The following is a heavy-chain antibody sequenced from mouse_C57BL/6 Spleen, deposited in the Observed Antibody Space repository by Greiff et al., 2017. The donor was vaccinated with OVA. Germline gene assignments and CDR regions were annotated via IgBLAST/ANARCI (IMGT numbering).Heavy chain of an antibody. CDR2: IDPETGGT. J-gene: IGHJ2*01. CDR1: GYTFTDYE. CDR3: TRSITTVVAPDY. V-gene: IGHV1-15*01. Sequence: QVQLKESGAELVRPGASVTLSCKASGYTFTDYEMHWVKQTPVHGLEWIGAIDPETGGTAYNQKFKGKAILTADKSSSTAYMELRSLTSEDSAVYYCTRSITTVVAPDYWGQGTTLTVSS. D-gene: IGHD1-1*01.